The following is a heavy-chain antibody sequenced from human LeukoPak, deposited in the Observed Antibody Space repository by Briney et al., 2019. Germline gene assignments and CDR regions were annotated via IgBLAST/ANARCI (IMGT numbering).Heavy chain of an antibody. CDR2: IKSKTDGGTT. CDR3: TAGGIAAAGSFDY. D-gene: IGHD6-13*01. V-gene: IGHV3-15*01. Sequence: GGSLRLSCAASGFTFSNAWMSWVRQAPGKGLEWVGRIKSKTDGGTTDYAAPAKGRFTISRDDSKNTLYLQMNSLKTEDTAVYYCTAGGIAAAGSFDYWGQGTLVTVSS. J-gene: IGHJ4*02. CDR1: GFTFSNAW.